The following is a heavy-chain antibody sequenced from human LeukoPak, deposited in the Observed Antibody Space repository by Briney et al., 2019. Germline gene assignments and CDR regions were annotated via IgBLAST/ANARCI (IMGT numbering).Heavy chain of an antibody. J-gene: IGHJ5*02. CDR1: GGSISSYY. V-gene: IGHV4-59*01. D-gene: IGHD3-3*01. CDR2: IYYSGST. CDR3: ATVTPPDYDFWSGYYTGSWFDP. Sequence: SETLSLTCSVSGGSISSYYWSWIRQPPGKGLEWIGYIYYSGSTNYNSSLKSRVTISVPTSKNQSSLKLSSVTAADTAVYYCATVTPPDYDFWSGYYTGSWFDPWGQGTLVTVSS.